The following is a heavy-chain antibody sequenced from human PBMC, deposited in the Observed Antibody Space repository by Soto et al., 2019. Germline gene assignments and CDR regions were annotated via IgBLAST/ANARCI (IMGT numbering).Heavy chain of an antibody. D-gene: IGHD3-16*01. CDR2: ISSSRSYI. Sequence: EVQLVESGGGLVKPGGSLRLSCAASGLTFSSYSMNWVRQVPGKGLEWVSSISSSRSYINHEDAVKGRFTISRDNAKNSLFLQMDSLRDDDTAVYFCARDNAVGEFDVWGQGTLVTVSS. V-gene: IGHV3-21*01. J-gene: IGHJ4*02. CDR3: ARDNAVGEFDV. CDR1: GLTFSSYS.